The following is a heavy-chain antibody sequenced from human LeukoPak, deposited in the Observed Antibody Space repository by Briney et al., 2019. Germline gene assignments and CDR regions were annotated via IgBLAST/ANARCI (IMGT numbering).Heavy chain of an antibody. J-gene: IGHJ4*02. Sequence: PGGSLRLSCAASGFTVSSNYMSWVRQAPGKGLEWVSYISSSSSTIYYADSVKGRFTISRDNAKNSLYLQMNSLRAEDTAVYYCARQGWYGDWDYWGQGTLVTVSS. CDR1: GFTVSSNY. CDR2: ISSSSSTI. D-gene: IGHD2-21*01. V-gene: IGHV3-48*04. CDR3: ARQGWYGDWDY.